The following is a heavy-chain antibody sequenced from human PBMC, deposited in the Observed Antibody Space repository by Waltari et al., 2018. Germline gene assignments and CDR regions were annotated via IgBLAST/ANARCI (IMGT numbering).Heavy chain of an antibody. D-gene: IGHD5-12*01. J-gene: IGHJ3*02. V-gene: IGHV3-74*01. CDR2: INSDGSST. CDR3: ARSRRDGYNLGAFDI. CDR1: GFTFSSYW. Sequence: EVQLVESGGGLVQPGGSLRLSCAASGFTFSSYWMHWVRQAPGKGLVWVSRINSDGSSTSYADSVKGRFTISRDNSKNTLYLQMNSLRAEDTAVYYCARSRRDGYNLGAFDIWGQGTMVTVSS.